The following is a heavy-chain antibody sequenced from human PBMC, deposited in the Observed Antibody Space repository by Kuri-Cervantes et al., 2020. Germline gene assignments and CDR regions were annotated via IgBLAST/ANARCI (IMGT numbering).Heavy chain of an antibody. V-gene: IGHV3-43*01. CDR3: SKIGGSGSEDY. CDR2: ISWNGDTT. CDR1: GFPFDEHT. Sequence: GGSLRLSCALSGFPFDEHTMHWVRQAPGKGLEWVSLISWNGDTTYYSDSVRGRFTISRDNSRNSLYLQMNSLRSEDTALYYCSKIGGSGSEDYWGQGTLVTVSS. J-gene: IGHJ4*02. D-gene: IGHD3-10*01.